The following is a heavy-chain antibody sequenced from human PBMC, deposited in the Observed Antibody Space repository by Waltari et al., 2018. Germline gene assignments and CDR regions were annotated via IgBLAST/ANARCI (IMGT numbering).Heavy chain of an antibody. CDR1: GFTYRMSW. CDR2: SNSDGSST. J-gene: IGHJ2*01. Sequence: EVQLVESGGGLVQPGGSLRLSCAASGFTYRMSWLPCVRQAPGKGLVWVSRSNSDGSSTSYADSVKGRFTISKDNAKNTVYLQMNSLRAEDTAIYYCARGARRTTVTTGWWYFDLWGRGTLVTVSS. D-gene: IGHD4-17*01. V-gene: IGHV3-74*01. CDR3: ARGARRTTVTTGWWYFDL.